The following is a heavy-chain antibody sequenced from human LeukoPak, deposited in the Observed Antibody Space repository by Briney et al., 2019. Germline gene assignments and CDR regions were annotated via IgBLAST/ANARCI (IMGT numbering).Heavy chain of an antibody. CDR1: GFTVSSNY. Sequence: GGSLRLSCAASGFTVSSNYMSWVRQAPGKGLEWVSIIYSGGSTYYADSVKGRFTISRDNSKNTVFLQMNSLRAEDTAVYYCARLKRGPYGSSTPDYYYYYMDVWGKGTTVTTSS. D-gene: IGHD4-17*01. CDR3: ARLKRGPYGSSTPDYYYYYMDV. CDR2: IYSGGST. J-gene: IGHJ6*03. V-gene: IGHV3-66*04.